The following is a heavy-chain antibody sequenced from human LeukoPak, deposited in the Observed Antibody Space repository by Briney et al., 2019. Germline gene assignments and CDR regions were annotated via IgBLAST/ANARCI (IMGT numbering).Heavy chain of an antibody. CDR3: ARGTDYYDSSGYYTDY. Sequence: ASVKVSCKASGYTFTGYYMHWVRQAPGQGLEWMGWINPNSGGTNYAQKSQGRVTMTRDTSISTAYMELSRLRSDDTAVYYCARGTDYYDSSGYYTDYWGQGTLVTVSS. CDR2: INPNSGGT. CDR1: GYTFTGYY. D-gene: IGHD3-22*01. J-gene: IGHJ4*02. V-gene: IGHV1-2*02.